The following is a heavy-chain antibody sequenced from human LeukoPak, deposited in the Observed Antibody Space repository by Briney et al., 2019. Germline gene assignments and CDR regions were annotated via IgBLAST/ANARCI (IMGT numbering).Heavy chain of an antibody. CDR2: LYSGGST. CDR1: GFTVSTNY. Sequence: GGSLRLSCAASGFTVSTNYMSWVRQAPEKGLEWVSVLYSGGSTYYADSVKGRFTISRDNSKNTLYLQMNSLRPEDTAVCYCARVWFSSSRTFDSWGQGTLVTVSS. J-gene: IGHJ4*02. CDR3: ARVWFSSSRTFDS. V-gene: IGHV3-53*01. D-gene: IGHD6-13*01.